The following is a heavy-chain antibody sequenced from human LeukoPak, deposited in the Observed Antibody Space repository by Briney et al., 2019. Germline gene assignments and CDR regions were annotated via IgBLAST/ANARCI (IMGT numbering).Heavy chain of an antibody. J-gene: IGHJ4*02. D-gene: IGHD3-16*01. CDR3: AKPGGSYLDY. Sequence: GGSLRLSCAASGFTFSSYGMYRVRQAPGKGLEWVAVISYHGSEKYFADSVKGRFTISRENSRNTLYLQMNSLRPEDTAVYYCAKPGGSYLDYWGRGTLVTVTS. CDR2: ISYHGSEK. V-gene: IGHV3-30*18. CDR1: GFTFSSYG.